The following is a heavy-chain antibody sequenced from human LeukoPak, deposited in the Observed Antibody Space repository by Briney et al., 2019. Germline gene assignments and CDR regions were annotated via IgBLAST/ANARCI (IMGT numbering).Heavy chain of an antibody. CDR1: GYTFTGYY. D-gene: IGHD3-10*01. V-gene: IGHV1-2*02. CDR3: ARGPVLLWFGEPGRFDI. J-gene: IGHJ3*02. CDR2: INPNSGGT. Sequence: ASVKVSCKASGYTFTGYYMHWVRQAPGQGLAWMGWINPNSGGTNYAQKFQGRVTMTRDTSISTAYMELSRLRSDDTAVYYCARGPVLLWFGEPGRFDIWGQGTMVTVSS.